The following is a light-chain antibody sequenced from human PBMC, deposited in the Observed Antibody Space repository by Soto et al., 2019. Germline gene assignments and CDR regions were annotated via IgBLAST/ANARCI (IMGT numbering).Light chain of an antibody. J-gene: IGKJ2*01. Sequence: DIQMTQSPSTLSASVGDRVTITCRASQSISSWLAWYQQKPGKAPKLLIYDASSLKSAVPSRFSGSGSGTEFTLTISSLQPDDFATYYCQQYNSYSPQTFGQGTKLEIK. CDR3: QQYNSYSPQT. V-gene: IGKV1-5*01. CDR2: DAS. CDR1: QSISSW.